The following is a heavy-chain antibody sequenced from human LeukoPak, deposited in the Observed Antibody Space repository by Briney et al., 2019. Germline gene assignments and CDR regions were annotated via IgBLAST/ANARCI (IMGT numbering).Heavy chain of an antibody. D-gene: IGHD2-2*01. CDR1: GYTFTGYY. Sequence: ASVKVSCKASGYTFTGYYMHWVRQAPGQGLEWMGRINVNSGGTNYAQKFQGRVTMTRDTSISTAYMELRRLRSDGTAVYYCARPLGYCSSNSCYLDVWGKGTTVTVSS. CDR3: ARPLGYCSSNSCYLDV. J-gene: IGHJ6*03. V-gene: IGHV1-2*06. CDR2: INVNSGGT.